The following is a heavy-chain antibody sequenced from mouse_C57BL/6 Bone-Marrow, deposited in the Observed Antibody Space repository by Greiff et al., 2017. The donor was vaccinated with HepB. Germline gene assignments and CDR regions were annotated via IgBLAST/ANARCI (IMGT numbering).Heavy chain of an antibody. V-gene: IGHV1-55*01. CDR3: ARNSNWYFDV. CDR1: GYTFTSYW. J-gene: IGHJ1*03. CDR2: IYPGSGST. Sequence: QVHVKQSGAELVKPGASVKMSCKASGYTFTSYWITWVKQRPGQGLEWIGDIYPGSGSTNYNEKFKSKATLTVDTSSSTAYMQLSSLTSEDSAVYYCARNSNWYFDVWGTGTTVTVSS.